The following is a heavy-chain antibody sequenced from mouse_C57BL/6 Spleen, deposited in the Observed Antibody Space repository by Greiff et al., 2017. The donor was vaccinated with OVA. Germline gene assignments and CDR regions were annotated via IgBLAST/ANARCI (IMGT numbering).Heavy chain of an antibody. CDR3: ARNYDYPFAY. Sequence: VQLQQSGPGLVKPSQSLSLTCSVTGYSITSGYYWNWIRQFPGNKLEWMGYISYDGSNNYNPSLINRISITRDTSKNQFFLKLNSVTTEDTATYYCARNYDYPFAYWGQGTLVTVSA. CDR2: ISYDGSN. CDR1: GYSITSGYY. J-gene: IGHJ3*01. D-gene: IGHD2-4*01. V-gene: IGHV3-6*01.